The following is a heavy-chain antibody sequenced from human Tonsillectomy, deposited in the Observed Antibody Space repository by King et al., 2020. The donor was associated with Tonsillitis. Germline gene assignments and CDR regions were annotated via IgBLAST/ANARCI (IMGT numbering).Heavy chain of an antibody. Sequence: VTLKESGPALVKPTQTLTLTCSFSGFSLKNSEMRVSWIRQPPGKALEWLARIDWDVDKFYSTSLKTRLTISKDTSKNQVVLTMTNMNPVDTATYYCARGSSGGGLDFWGQGTLVTVSS. D-gene: IGHD6-19*01. V-gene: IGHV2-70*04. J-gene: IGHJ4*02. CDR3: ARGSSGGGLDF. CDR2: IDWDVDK. CDR1: GFSLKNSEMR.